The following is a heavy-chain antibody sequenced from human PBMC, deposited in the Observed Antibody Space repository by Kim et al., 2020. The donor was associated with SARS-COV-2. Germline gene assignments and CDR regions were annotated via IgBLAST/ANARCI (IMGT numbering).Heavy chain of an antibody. CDR3: ARAPLGGYSSGWYGGHYWYFDL. Sequence: SQTLSLTCAISGDSVSSNSAAWNWIRQSPSRGLEWLGRTYYRSKWYNDYAVSVKSRITINPDTSKNQFSLQLNSVTPEDTAVYYCARAPLGGYSSGWYGGHYWYFDLWGRGTLVTVSS. D-gene: IGHD6-19*01. J-gene: IGHJ2*01. CDR1: GDSVSSNSAA. V-gene: IGHV6-1*01. CDR2: TYYRSKWYN.